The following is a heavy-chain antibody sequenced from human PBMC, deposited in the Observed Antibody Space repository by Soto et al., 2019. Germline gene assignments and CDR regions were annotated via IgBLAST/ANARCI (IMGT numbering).Heavy chain of an antibody. CDR2: IYSGGYT. D-gene: IGHD3-10*01. Sequence: EVQLVESGGGLIQPGGSLRLSCAVSGFTVSNNYMSWVRQAPGKGLEGVSVIYSGGYTAYGDSVKGRFTISRDNSKNTTYPQKNTPGPDGAAVFYCATQPGGGGYWGQGTLVTVSS. CDR3: ATQPGGGGY. J-gene: IGHJ4*02. CDR1: GFTVSNNY. V-gene: IGHV3-53*01.